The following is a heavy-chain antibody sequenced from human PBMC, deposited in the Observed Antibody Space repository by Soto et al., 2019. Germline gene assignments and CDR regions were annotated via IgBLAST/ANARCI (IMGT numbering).Heavy chain of an antibody. D-gene: IGHD5-18*01. V-gene: IGHV4-59*01. CDR1: GGSISNYY. CDR2: IYSSGST. J-gene: IGHJ4*02. Sequence: QVQLQESGPGLVKPSETLSLTCTVSGGSISNYYWNWIRQSLGKGLEWIGYIYSSGSTHYNPSLQTRVTXSXXXAXXQVSLKVNSVTAADTAVYYCARDHPHSYGVYYFDYWGQGTPVTVSS. CDR3: ARDHPHSYGVYYFDY.